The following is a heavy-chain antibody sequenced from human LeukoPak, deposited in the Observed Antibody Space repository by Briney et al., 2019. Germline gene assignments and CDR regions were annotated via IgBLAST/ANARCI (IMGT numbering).Heavy chain of an antibody. CDR3: AKDIAPSWYWDAFDI. CDR1: GFTFSSYA. D-gene: IGHD6-13*01. Sequence: GGSLRLSCAASGFTFSSYAMHWVRQAPGKGLEWVAVISYDGSNKYYADSVKGRFTISRDNAKNSLYLQMNSLRAEDTALYYCAKDIAPSWYWDAFDIWGQGTMVTVSS. CDR2: ISYDGSNK. V-gene: IGHV3-30-3*01. J-gene: IGHJ3*02.